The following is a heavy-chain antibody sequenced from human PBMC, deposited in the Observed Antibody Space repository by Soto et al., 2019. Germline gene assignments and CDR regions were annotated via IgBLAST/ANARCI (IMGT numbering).Heavy chain of an antibody. D-gene: IGHD1-26*01. CDR1: GFTFSNAW. J-gene: IGHJ4*02. CDR3: TTETPYSGSSEFDY. CDR2: IKSKTDGGTT. Sequence: GGSLRLSCAASGFTFSNAWMNWVRQAPGKGLEWVGRIKSKTDGGTTDYAAPVKGRFTISRDDSKNTLYLQMNSLKTEDTAVYYCTTETPYSGSSEFDYWGQGTLVTVSS. V-gene: IGHV3-15*07.